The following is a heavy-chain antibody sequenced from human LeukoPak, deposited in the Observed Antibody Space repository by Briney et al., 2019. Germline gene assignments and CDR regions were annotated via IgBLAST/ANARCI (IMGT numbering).Heavy chain of an antibody. CDR3: ASAEKMVRGQVRTDYMDV. CDR1: GGSISSHY. Sequence: SETLSLTCTVSGGSISSHYWSWIRQPPGKGLEWIGYIYYSGSTNYNPSLKSRVTISVDTSKNQFSLKLSSVTAADTAVYYCASAEKMVRGQVRTDYMDVWGNGTTVTVSS. J-gene: IGHJ6*03. V-gene: IGHV4-59*11. CDR2: IYYSGST. D-gene: IGHD3-10*01.